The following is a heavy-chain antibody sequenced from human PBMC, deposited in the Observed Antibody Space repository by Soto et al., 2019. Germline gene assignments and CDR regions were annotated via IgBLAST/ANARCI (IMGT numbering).Heavy chain of an antibody. Sequence: SVKVSCQASGGTFSSYAISWVRQAPGQGLEWMGGIIPIFGTANYAQKFQGRVTITADESTSTAYMELSSLRSEDTAVYSCARHFTGKLEPQKGGMDVWGQGTTVTVSS. D-gene: IGHD1-1*01. V-gene: IGHV1-69*13. CDR2: IIPIFGTA. CDR3: ARHFTGKLEPQKGGMDV. CDR1: GGTFSSYA. J-gene: IGHJ6*02.